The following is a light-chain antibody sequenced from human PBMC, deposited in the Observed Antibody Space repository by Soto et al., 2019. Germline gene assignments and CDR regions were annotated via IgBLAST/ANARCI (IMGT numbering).Light chain of an antibody. J-gene: IGLJ3*02. CDR1: SSDVGGYDF. V-gene: IGLV2-11*01. CDR2: DVR. Sequence: QSALAQPRSVSGSPGQSVTISCTGTSSDVGGYDFVSWYQQHPGKAPNLIIFDVRKRPSGVPDRFSGSKSDNTASLTISGLQAEDDGYYYCCSYEGSYSVVFGGGTQLTVL. CDR3: CSYEGSYSVV.